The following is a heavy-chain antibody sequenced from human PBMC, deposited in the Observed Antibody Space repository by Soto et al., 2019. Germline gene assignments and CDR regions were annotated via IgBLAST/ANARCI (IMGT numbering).Heavy chain of an antibody. D-gene: IGHD5-12*01. CDR3: ARGWIYGDYDKNPDY. Sequence: GASVKVSCKASGGTFSSDSFSWVRQAPGQGLEWMGWISAYNGNTNYAQKLQGRVTMTTDTSTSTAYMELRSLRSDDTAVYYCARGWIYGDYDKNPDYWGQGTLVTVSS. CDR1: GGTFSSDS. CDR2: ISAYNGNT. V-gene: IGHV1-18*01. J-gene: IGHJ4*02.